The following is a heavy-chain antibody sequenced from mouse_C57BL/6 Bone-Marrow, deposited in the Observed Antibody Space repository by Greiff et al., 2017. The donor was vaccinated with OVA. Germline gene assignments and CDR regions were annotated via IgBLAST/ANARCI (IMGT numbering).Heavy chain of an antibody. Sequence: QVHVKQPGAELVKPGASVKMSCKASGYTFTSYWITWVKQRPGQGLEWIGDIYPGSGSTNYNEKFKSKATLTVDTSSSTAYMQLSSLTSEDSAVYYCARRGWLPVYAMDYWGQGTSVTVSS. CDR3: ARRGWLPVYAMDY. J-gene: IGHJ4*01. D-gene: IGHD2-3*01. CDR1: GYTFTSYW. CDR2: IYPGSGST. V-gene: IGHV1-55*01.